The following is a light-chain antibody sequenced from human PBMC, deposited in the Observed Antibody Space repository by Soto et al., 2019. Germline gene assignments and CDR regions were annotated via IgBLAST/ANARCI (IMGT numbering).Light chain of an antibody. V-gene: IGKV3-20*01. J-gene: IGKJ1*01. CDR2: DAS. CDR3: QKYGISRT. CDR1: QSVSSSF. Sequence: EIVLTQSPGTLSFATGERATLSCRAIQSVSSSFLARYQQRRGEASRILIYDASNTAPGIPDRFSGSGSVTDFTLSISRLEPEDFAVYYWQKYGISRTFGQGTKVDIK.